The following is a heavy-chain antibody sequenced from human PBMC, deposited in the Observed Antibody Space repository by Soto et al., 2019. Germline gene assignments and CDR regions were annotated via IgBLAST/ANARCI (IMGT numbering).Heavy chain of an antibody. CDR1: GGDLRNSG. D-gene: IGHD1-26*01. J-gene: IGHJ4*02. CDR3: AKEDGAGFKS. Sequence: QVHLVQSGAEMKKPGSSVTVSCKVSGGDLRNSGLSWVRQAPGQGLEWMGGIFPLLAMVDYSQKFQGRITISADESTSTAYMDLGSLRSEDTAVYDCAKEDGAGFKSWGQGTLVIVSS. V-gene: IGHV1-69*04. CDR2: IFPLLAMV.